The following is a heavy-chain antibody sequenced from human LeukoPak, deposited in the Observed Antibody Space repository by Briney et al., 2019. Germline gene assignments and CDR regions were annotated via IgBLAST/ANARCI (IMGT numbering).Heavy chain of an antibody. D-gene: IGHD6-25*01. CDR3: ARGFQKSGYGMDV. J-gene: IGHJ6*02. CDR2: INHSGST. Sequence: SETLSLTCAVYGGSFSGYCWSWIRQPPGKGLEWIGEINHSGSTNYNPSLKSRVTISVDTSKNQFSLKLSSVTAADTAVYYCARGFQKSGYGMDVWGQGTTVTVSS. V-gene: IGHV4-34*01. CDR1: GGSFSGYC.